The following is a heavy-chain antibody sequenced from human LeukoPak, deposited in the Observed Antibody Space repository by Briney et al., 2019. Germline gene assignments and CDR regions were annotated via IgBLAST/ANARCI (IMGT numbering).Heavy chain of an antibody. J-gene: IGHJ4*02. V-gene: IGHV4-31*03. CDR2: IYYSGST. CDR3: ATQGGSGYDWGPYYFDY. D-gene: IGHD5-12*01. CDR1: GGSISSGAYY. Sequence: PSETLSLTCTVSGGSISSGAYYWSWIRQHPGKGLEWIGYIYYSGSTYYNPSLKSRVTISVDMSKNQFSLKLSSVTAADTAVYYCATQGGSGYDWGPYYFDYWGQGTLVTVSS.